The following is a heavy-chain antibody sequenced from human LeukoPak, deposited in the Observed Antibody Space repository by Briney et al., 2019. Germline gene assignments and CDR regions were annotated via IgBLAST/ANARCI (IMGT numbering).Heavy chain of an antibody. Sequence: SETLSLTCAVSGYSISSGYYWGWIRQPPGKGLEWIGSIYHSGSTYYNPSLKSRVTISVDTSKNQFSLKLSSVTAADTAVYYCARKGKFPDTAVDYWGQGTLVTVPS. V-gene: IGHV4-38-2*01. D-gene: IGHD5-18*01. CDR1: GYSISSGYY. CDR2: IYHSGST. J-gene: IGHJ4*02. CDR3: ARKGKFPDTAVDY.